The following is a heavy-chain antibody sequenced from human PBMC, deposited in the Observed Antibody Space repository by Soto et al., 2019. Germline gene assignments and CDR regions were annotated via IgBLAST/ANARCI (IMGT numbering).Heavy chain of an antibody. CDR3: ARGEEWLVPNFDY. CDR1: GGSISSSNW. CDR2: IYYSGST. D-gene: IGHD6-19*01. Sequence: PSETLSLTCAVSGGSISSSNWWSWARQPPGKGLEWIGYIYYSGSTYYNPSLKSRVTISVDTSKNQFSLKLSSVTAADTAVYYCARGEEWLVPNFDYWGQGTLVTVSS. V-gene: IGHV4-30-4*01. J-gene: IGHJ4*02.